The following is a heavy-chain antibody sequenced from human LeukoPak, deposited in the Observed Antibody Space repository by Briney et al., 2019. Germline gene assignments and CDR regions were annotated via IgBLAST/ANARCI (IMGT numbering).Heavy chain of an antibody. Sequence: PGGSLRLSCAASGFTFSDYYMSCIRQAPGKGLEWVSYISSRATTIYYANSLKGRFTISRDNAKNSLYLQMNSLRVEDTAVYYCARDLGDFWSAYHDSFDIWGRGTMVTVSS. CDR1: GFTFSDYY. D-gene: IGHD3-3*01. CDR2: ISSRATTI. J-gene: IGHJ3*02. V-gene: IGHV3-11*04. CDR3: ARDLGDFWSAYHDSFDI.